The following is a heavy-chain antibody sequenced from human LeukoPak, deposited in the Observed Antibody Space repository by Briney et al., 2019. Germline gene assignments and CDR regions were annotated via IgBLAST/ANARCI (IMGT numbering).Heavy chain of an antibody. V-gene: IGHV3-7*02. J-gene: IGHJ4*02. D-gene: IGHD4-11*01. CDR2: INQDKTAL. CDR3: ARLKDYRTVYDY. Sequence: PGGSLRLSCEAFGFTFNSHWMSWVRRAPGEGLEWVASINQDKTALRYVDSVRGRFTISRDNARSLLYLEMSSLRAEDTAVYFCARLKDYRTVYDYWGPGTLVTVSS. CDR1: GFTFNSHW.